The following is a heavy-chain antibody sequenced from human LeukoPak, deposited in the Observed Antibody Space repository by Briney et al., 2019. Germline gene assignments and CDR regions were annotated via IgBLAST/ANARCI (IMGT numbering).Heavy chain of an antibody. J-gene: IGHJ5*02. D-gene: IGHD3-10*01. CDR2: ISSSSSTI. Sequence: PGGSLRLSCAASGFTFSSYSMNWVRQAPGKGLEWVSYISSSSSTIYYADSVKGRFTISRDNAKNSLYLQMNSLRAEDTAVYYCARGGWFGRNWFDPWGQGTLVTVSS. CDR1: GFTFSSYS. CDR3: ARGGWFGRNWFDP. V-gene: IGHV3-48*01.